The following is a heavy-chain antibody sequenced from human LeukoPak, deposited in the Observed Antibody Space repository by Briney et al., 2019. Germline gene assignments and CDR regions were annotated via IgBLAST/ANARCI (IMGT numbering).Heavy chain of an antibody. J-gene: IGHJ3*02. CDR3: SRFPMCDSVDI. Sequence: GGSLRLSCAASGFIFSSYSMNWVRQGPGKGLEWISYISSSSTIYYSDSVKGRFTISRDNAKNSLYLQMNSLRADDTAVYYCSRFPMCDSVDIWGQGTMVTVSS. CDR2: ISSSSTI. V-gene: IGHV3-48*01. CDR1: GFIFSSYS.